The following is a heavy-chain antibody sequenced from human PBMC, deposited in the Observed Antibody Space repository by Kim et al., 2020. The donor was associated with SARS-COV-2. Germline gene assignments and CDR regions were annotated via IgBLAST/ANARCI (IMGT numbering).Heavy chain of an antibody. D-gene: IGHD1-7*01. V-gene: IGHV3-33*01. CDR2: IWYDGSNK. Sequence: GGSLRLSCAASGFTFSSYGMHWVRQAPGKGLEWVAVIWYDGSNKYYADSVKGRFTISRDNSKNTLYLQMNSLRAEDTAVYYCASGRGLELRLGDYWGQGTLVTVSS. CDR1: GFTFSSYG. J-gene: IGHJ4*02. CDR3: ASGRGLELRLGDY.